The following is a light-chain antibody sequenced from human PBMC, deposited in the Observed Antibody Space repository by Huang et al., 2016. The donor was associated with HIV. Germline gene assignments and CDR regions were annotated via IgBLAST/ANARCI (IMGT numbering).Light chain of an antibody. V-gene: IGKV3-11*01. CDR1: QSVGNY. CDR3: QQRSSGVT. J-gene: IGKJ4*01. Sequence: IVLTQSPATLSWYPGEKVTLSCRASQSVGNYIAWYQQHPGQSPKLLIYDASNRATGPPVRFSGSGSGTDFTLTISSLESEDFAVYYCQQRSSGVTFGGGTKVQVK. CDR2: DAS.